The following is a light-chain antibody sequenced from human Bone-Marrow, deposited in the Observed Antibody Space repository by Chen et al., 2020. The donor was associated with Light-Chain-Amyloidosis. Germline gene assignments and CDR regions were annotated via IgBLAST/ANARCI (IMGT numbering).Light chain of an antibody. CDR2: DAS. V-gene: IGKV3-11*01. J-gene: IGKJ1*01. Sequence: EIVLTQSPATLSLSPGERATLSCRASQSVNTYLAWYQQKPGQAPRLLIYDASNRATGIPARFSGSGSRTDFTLTISSLEPEDFAVYYCQQRSNWPWTVGQGTKVEIK. CDR3: QQRSNWPWT. CDR1: QSVNTY.